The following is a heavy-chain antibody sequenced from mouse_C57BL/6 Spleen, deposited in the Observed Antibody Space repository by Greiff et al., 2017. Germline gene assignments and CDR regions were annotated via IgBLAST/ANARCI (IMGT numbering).Heavy chain of an antibody. Sequence: VLLQQPGAELVMPGASVKLSCKASGYTFTSYWMHWVKQRPGQGLELIGEIDPSDSYTNYNQKFKGKSTLTVDKSSSTAYMQLSSLTSEDSAVYYCARSVTDYFDYWGQGTTLTVSS. CDR3: ARSVTDYFDY. J-gene: IGHJ2*01. CDR1: GYTFTSYW. V-gene: IGHV1-69*01. CDR2: IDPSDSYT. D-gene: IGHD2-13*01.